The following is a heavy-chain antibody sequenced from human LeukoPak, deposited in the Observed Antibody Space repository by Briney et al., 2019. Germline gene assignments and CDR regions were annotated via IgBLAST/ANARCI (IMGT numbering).Heavy chain of an antibody. CDR3: ARQYSSSWYSGPAGYDAFDI. CDR2: INHSGST. Sequence: SETLSLTCAVYGGSFSGYYWSWIRQPPGKGLEWIGEINHSGSTNYNPSLKSRVTISVDTSKNQFSLKLSSVTAADTAVYYCARQYSSSWYSGPAGYDAFDIWGQGTMVTVSS. V-gene: IGHV4-34*01. J-gene: IGHJ3*02. CDR1: GGSFSGYY. D-gene: IGHD6-13*01.